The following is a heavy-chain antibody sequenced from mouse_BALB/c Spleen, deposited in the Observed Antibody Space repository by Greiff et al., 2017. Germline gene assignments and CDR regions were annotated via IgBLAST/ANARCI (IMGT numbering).Heavy chain of an antibody. CDR3: ARSDYDYVSWYFDV. V-gene: IGHV5-17*02. Sequence: EVHLVESGGGLVQPGGSRKLSCAASGFTFSSFGMHWVRQAPEKGLEWVAYISSGSSTIYYADTVKGRFTISRDNPKNTLFLQMTSLRSEDTAMYYCARSDYDYVSWYFDVWGEGTTVTVSS. D-gene: IGHD2-4*01. CDR2: ISSGSSTI. CDR1: GFTFSSFG. J-gene: IGHJ1*01.